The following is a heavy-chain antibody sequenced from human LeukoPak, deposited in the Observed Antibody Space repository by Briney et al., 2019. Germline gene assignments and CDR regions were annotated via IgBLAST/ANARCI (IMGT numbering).Heavy chain of an antibody. CDR2: MSVSGGST. CDR1: IFVFNSYS. D-gene: IGHD2-2*01. CDR3: AKARWGAMGY. J-gene: IGHJ4*02. V-gene: IGHV3-23*01. Sequence: GGCLILSCAASIFVFNSYSIGWVRQAPWKGLEWVSAMSVSGGSTYYADSVKGRFTISRDNSKNTLYLQMNSLRAEDTAVYYCAKARWGAMGYWGQGTLVTVSS.